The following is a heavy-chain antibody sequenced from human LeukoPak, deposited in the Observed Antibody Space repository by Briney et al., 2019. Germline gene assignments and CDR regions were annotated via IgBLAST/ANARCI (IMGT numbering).Heavy chain of an antibody. CDR3: ARDPRDSSGYPFDY. J-gene: IGHJ4*02. D-gene: IGHD3-22*01. Sequence: ASVKVSCKASGYTLTGYYMHWVRQAPGQGLEWMGWINPNSGGTNYAQKFQGRVTMTRDTSISTAYMELSRLRSDDTAVYYCARDPRDSSGYPFDYWGQGTLVTVSS. V-gene: IGHV1-2*02. CDR2: INPNSGGT. CDR1: GYTLTGYY.